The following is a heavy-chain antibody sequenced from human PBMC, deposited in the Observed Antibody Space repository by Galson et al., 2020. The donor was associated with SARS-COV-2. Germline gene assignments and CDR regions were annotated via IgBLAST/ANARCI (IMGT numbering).Heavy chain of an antibody. CDR2: ISSSSSYI. Sequence: NSGESLRPSCAAYGFTFSSYCMNWVRQAPEKGLEWVSSISSSSSYIYYADSVKGRFTISRDNAKNSLYRQMNSLRAEDTAVYYCAGPAGDGNYYYYGMDVWGQGTTVSVS. J-gene: IGHJ6*02. V-gene: IGHV3-21*01. CDR3: AGPAGDGNYYYYGMDV. D-gene: IGHD4-17*01. CDR1: GFTFSSYC.